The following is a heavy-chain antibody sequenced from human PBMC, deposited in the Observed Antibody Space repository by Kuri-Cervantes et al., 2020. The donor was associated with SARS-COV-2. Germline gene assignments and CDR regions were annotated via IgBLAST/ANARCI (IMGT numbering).Heavy chain of an antibody. D-gene: IGHD3-10*01. Sequence: GGSLRLSCAASGFTFSNAWMSWVRQAPGKGLEWVGRIKSKTDGGATDYAAPVKGRFTISRDDSKNTLYLQMNSLRAEDTAVYYCAREPSGDGDYYYYYGMDVWGQGTTVTVSS. CDR2: IKSKTDGGAT. J-gene: IGHJ6*02. CDR3: AREPSGDGDYYYYYGMDV. CDR1: GFTFSNAW. V-gene: IGHV3-15*01.